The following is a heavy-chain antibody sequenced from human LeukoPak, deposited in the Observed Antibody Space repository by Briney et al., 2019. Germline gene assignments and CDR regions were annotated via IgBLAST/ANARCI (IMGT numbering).Heavy chain of an antibody. D-gene: IGHD1-26*01. CDR2: IYSGGST. CDR1: GFTFSRYW. Sequence: GGSLRLSCAAAGFTFSRYWMSWVRQAPGKGLEWVSVIYSGGSTYYADSVKGRFTISRDNSKNTLYLQMNSLRAEDTAVYYCAREAVVGATSDAFDIWGQGTMVTVSS. V-gene: IGHV3-66*01. CDR3: AREAVVGATSDAFDI. J-gene: IGHJ3*02.